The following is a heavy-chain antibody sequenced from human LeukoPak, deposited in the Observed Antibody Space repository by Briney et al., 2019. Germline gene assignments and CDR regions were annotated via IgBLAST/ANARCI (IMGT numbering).Heavy chain of an antibody. J-gene: IGHJ4*02. D-gene: IGHD1-26*01. CDR2: ISYDGSNK. CDR1: GFTFSSYG. CDR3: AKGPNMGASSGSDY. Sequence: GGSLRLSCAASGFTFSSYGMHWVRQAPGKGLEWVAVISYDGSNKYYADSVKGRFTISRDNSKNTLYLQMNSLRAEDTAVYYCAKGPNMGASSGSDYWGQGTLVTVSS. V-gene: IGHV3-30*18.